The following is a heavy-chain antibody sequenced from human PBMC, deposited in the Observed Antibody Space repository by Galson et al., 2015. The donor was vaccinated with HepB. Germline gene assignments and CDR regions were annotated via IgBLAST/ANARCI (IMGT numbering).Heavy chain of an antibody. D-gene: IGHD6-13*01. J-gene: IGHJ4*02. V-gene: IGHV4-38-2*02. CDR3: AREDGRQQLVSWIVHFDY. Sequence: SETLSLTCTVSGYSISSGYYWGWIRQPPGKGLEWIGSIYHSGSTYYNPSLKSRVTISVDTSKNQFSLKLSSVTAADTAVYYCAREDGRQQLVSWIVHFDYWGQGTLVTVSS. CDR1: GYSISSGYY. CDR2: IYHSGST.